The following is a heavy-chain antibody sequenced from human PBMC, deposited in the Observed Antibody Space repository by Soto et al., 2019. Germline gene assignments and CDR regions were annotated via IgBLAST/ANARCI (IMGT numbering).Heavy chain of an antibody. Sequence: ASVKVSCKVSGYTLTELSMHWVRQAPGKGLEWMGGFDPEDGETIYAQKFQGRVTMTEDTSTDTAYMELSSLRSEDTAVYYCATVWRFGEIAEYLQQWGQGTLITVS. J-gene: IGHJ1*01. CDR3: ATVWRFGEIAEYLQQ. CDR1: GYTLTELS. CDR2: FDPEDGET. D-gene: IGHD3-10*01. V-gene: IGHV1-24*01.